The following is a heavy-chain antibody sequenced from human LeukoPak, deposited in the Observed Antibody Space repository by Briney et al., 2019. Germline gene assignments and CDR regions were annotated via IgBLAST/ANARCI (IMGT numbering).Heavy chain of an antibody. J-gene: IGHJ6*03. CDR3: ARVSACSGGSCYSVFVYYYMDV. D-gene: IGHD2-15*01. CDR2: ISGSGDNT. CDR1: GFTFSSYA. V-gene: IGHV3-23*01. Sequence: GGSLRLSCAASGFTFSSYAMSWVRQAPGKGLEWVSGISGSGDNTYYADSVKGRFTISRDNSKNTLYLQMNSLRADDTAVYYCARVSACSGGSCYSVFVYYYMDVWGKGTTVTVSS.